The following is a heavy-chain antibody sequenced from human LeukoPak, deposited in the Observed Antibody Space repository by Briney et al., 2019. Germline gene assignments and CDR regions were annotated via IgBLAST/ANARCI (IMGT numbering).Heavy chain of an antibody. D-gene: IGHD6-13*01. Sequence: ASVKVSCKASGYTFTGYYMHWVRQALGQGLEWMGIINPSGGSTSYAQKFQGRVTMTRDMSTSTVYMELSSLRSEDTAVYYCARGSNGFQDYYYYYMDVWGKGTTVTVSS. V-gene: IGHV1-46*01. J-gene: IGHJ6*03. CDR1: GYTFTGYY. CDR2: INPSGGST. CDR3: ARGSNGFQDYYYYYMDV.